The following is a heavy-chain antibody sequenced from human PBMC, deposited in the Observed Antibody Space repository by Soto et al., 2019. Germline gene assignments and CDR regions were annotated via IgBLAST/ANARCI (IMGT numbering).Heavy chain of an antibody. D-gene: IGHD3-22*01. Sequence: QVQLVQSGDEVKKPGSSVKVSCKASGGTFSSDAIRWVRQAPGQGLEWMGGIIHIFGTEKYAQKFQGRVTITADKSTSTAYMELSSLRSEDTSLYSCERAYYDSSGSYLDAFDIWGKGTMVTVSS. CDR2: IIHIFGTE. CDR1: GGTFSSDA. CDR3: ERAYYDSSGSYLDAFDI. V-gene: IGHV1-69*06. J-gene: IGHJ3*02.